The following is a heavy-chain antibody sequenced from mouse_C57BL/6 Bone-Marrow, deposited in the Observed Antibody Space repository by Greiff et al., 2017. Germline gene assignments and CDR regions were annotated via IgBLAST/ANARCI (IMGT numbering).Heavy chain of an antibody. CDR3: VLLYDCDMDY. J-gene: IGHJ2*01. Sequence: EVQLMESGGGLVKPGGSLKLSCAASGFTFSDYGMHWVRQAPEKGLEWVAYISSGSSSIYYADTVKGRFTISRDNAKNTLFLQMTSLRSEDTAMXYCVLLYDCDMDYWGQGTTLTVSS. D-gene: IGHD2-3*01. CDR1: GFTFSDYG. V-gene: IGHV5-17*01. CDR2: ISSGSSSI.